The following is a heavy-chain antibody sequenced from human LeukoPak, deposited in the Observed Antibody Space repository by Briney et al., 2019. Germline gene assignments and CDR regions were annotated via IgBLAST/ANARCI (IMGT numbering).Heavy chain of an antibody. D-gene: IGHD5-24*01. Sequence: PGGSLRLSCAASGFTFSGFYMSWVRQAPGKGLEWLAYISSSGSSMYYADSVKGRFTISRDNAKNSLYLQMNSLRAEDTAVYYCARETSRDRAFDIWGQGTMVTVSS. CDR3: ARETSRDRAFDI. CDR2: ISSSGSSM. CDR1: GFTFSGFY. V-gene: IGHV3-11*04. J-gene: IGHJ3*02.